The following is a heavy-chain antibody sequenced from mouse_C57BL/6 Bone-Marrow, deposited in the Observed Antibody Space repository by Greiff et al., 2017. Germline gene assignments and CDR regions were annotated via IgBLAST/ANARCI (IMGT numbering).Heavy chain of an antibody. CDR1: GYTFTDYE. J-gene: IGHJ4*01. Sequence: VQLQQSGAELVRPGASVTLSCKASGYTFTDYEMHWVKQTPVHGLEWIGAIDPETGGTAYNQKFKGKAILTADKSSSTAYMELRSLTSEDSAVYYCTRKGTTVVAEARDYGGQGTSVTVSS. V-gene: IGHV1-15*01. D-gene: IGHD1-1*01. CDR2: IDPETGGT. CDR3: TRKGTTVVAEARDY.